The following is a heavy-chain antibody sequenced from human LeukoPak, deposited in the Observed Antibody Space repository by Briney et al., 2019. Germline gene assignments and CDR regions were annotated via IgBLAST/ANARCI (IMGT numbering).Heavy chain of an antibody. CDR3: ARTPTCRDTAMDFDY. CDR1: GFTFSSYS. Sequence: SGGSLRLSCAASGFTFSSYSMNWVRQAPGKGLEWVSSIKSSSSYIYYADSVKGRFTISRDNAKNSLYLQMNSLRAEDTAVYYCARTPTCRDTAMDFDYWGQGTLVTVSS. V-gene: IGHV3-21*01. D-gene: IGHD5-18*01. J-gene: IGHJ4*02. CDR2: IKSSSSYI.